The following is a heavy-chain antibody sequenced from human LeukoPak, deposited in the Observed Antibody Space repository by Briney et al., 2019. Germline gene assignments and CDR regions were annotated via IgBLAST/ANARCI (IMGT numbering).Heavy chain of an antibody. V-gene: IGHV3-30*18. CDR1: GFTFSGYG. D-gene: IGHD3-10*01. Sequence: GGSLRLSCAASGFTFSGYGIHWARLAPGKGLEWVAVISYDGSHKYYADSVQGRFTISRDNPRNTVYLQMNSLRDEDTAIYYCAKDRGCPYTSASSELDYGGQGTPVTVSS. CDR2: ISYDGSHK. J-gene: IGHJ4*02. CDR3: AKDRGCPYTSASSELDY.